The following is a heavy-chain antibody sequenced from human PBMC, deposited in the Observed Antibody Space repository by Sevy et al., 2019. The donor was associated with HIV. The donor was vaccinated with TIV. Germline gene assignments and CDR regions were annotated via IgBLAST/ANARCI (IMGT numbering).Heavy chain of an antibody. D-gene: IGHD1-1*01. CDR1: GFAFSAYG. CDR2: IRYDGSNE. CDR3: ATRWTPGY. V-gene: IGHV3-30*02. J-gene: IGHJ4*02. Sequence: GGSLRLSCAASGFAFSAYGMHWVRQAPGKWLEWVAFIRYDGSNEFYADSVRGRFTISRDNSNNTLFLQMNSLRADDTAVYYCATRWTPGYWGQGTLVTVSS.